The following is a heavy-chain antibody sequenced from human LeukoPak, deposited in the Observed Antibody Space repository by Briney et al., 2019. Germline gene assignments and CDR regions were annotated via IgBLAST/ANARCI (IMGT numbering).Heavy chain of an antibody. J-gene: IGHJ4*02. Sequence: GESLKISCKASGXSFTSYWSSWVRQMPGEGLEWMGRIDPSDSYTNYSPSFQGHVTISADKSISTAYLQWSSLKASDTAMYFCGRGRGKDDYWGQGTLATVSS. D-gene: IGHD3-16*01. CDR2: IDPSDSYT. CDR3: GRGRGKDDY. CDR1: GXSFTSYW. V-gene: IGHV5-10-1*01.